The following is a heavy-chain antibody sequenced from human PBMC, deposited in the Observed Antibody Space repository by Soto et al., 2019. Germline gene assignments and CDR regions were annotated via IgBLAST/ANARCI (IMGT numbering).Heavy chain of an antibody. CDR2: IIPIFGTA. D-gene: IGHD3-10*01. CDR3: ARDFEYYGSGTHYYYGMGV. J-gene: IGHJ6*02. V-gene: IGHV1-69*13. CDR1: GGTFSSYA. Sequence: SVKVSCKASGGTFSSYAISWVRQAPGQGLEWMGGIIPIFGTANYAQKFQGRVTITADESTSTAYMELSSLRSGDTAVYYCARDFEYYGSGTHYYYGMGVWGQGTTVTAP.